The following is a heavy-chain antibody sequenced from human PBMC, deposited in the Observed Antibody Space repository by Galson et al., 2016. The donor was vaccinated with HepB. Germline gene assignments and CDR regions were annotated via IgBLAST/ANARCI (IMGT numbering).Heavy chain of an antibody. CDR1: GFTFSSYA. J-gene: IGHJ5*02. V-gene: IGHV3-33*08. CDR3: AREVGYSYVVTINWFDP. Sequence: SLRLSCAASGFTFSSYAMHWVRQAPGKGLEWVAVIWYDGSNKNYADSVKDRFTISRDNSKNTVYLQMNSLRAEDTAVYYCAREVGYSYVVTINWFDPWGQGTLVTVSS. CDR2: IWYDGSNK. D-gene: IGHD5-18*01.